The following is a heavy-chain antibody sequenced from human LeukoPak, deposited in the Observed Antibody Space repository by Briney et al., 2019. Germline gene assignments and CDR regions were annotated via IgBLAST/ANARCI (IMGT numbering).Heavy chain of an antibody. CDR1: GGSISSGSYY. V-gene: IGHV4-61*02. CDR3: ARETVEDDFWSGYFPDDY. CDR2: IYTSGST. D-gene: IGHD3-3*01. J-gene: IGHJ4*02. Sequence: PSETLSLTCTVSGGSISSGSYYWSWIRQPAGKGLEWIGRIYTSGSTNYNPSLKSRVTISVDTSENQFSLKLSSVTAADTAVYYCARETVEDDFWSGYFPDDYWGQGTLVTVSS.